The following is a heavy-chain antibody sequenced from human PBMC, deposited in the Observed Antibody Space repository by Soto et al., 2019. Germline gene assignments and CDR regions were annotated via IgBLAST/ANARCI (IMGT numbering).Heavy chain of an antibody. J-gene: IGHJ6*02. V-gene: IGHV3-30-3*01. D-gene: IGHD3-22*01. CDR1: GFTFSSYA. Sequence: QVQLVESGGGVVQPGRSLRLSCAASGFTFSSYAMHWVRQAPGKGLEWVAVISYDGSNKYYADSVKGRFTISRDNSKNTLYLQMNSLRAEDTAVYYCATNYYDSSGYYNGMDVWGQGTTVTVSS. CDR2: ISYDGSNK. CDR3: ATNYYDSSGYYNGMDV.